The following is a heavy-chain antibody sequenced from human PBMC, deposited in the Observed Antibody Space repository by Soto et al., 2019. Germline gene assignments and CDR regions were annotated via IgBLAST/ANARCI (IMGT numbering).Heavy chain of an antibody. CDR3: LNGDYY. V-gene: IGHV3-48*01. CDR2: INRDSTVI. Sequence: EEQLVESGGGLVQPGGSLRLSCAASGFSFSTHYMNWVRQTPGKGLEWVSSINRDSTVIKYADSVKGRFTISRANARNSLSLQRTNLRAEDTAVYYCLNGDYYVGPGTLVTVSS. CDR1: GFSFSTHY. J-gene: IGHJ4*02. D-gene: IGHD3-16*01.